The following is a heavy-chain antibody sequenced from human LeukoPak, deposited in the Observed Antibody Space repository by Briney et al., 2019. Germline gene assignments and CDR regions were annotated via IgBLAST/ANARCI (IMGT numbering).Heavy chain of an antibody. J-gene: IGHJ3*02. V-gene: IGHV4-59*08. Sequence: SETLSLTCTVSGGSISSYYWSWIRQPPGKGLEWIGYIYYSGSTNYNPSLKSRVTISVDTSKNQFSLKLSSVTAADTAVYYCARTADFRYYYDSSGHAFDIWGQGTMVAVSS. CDR1: GGSISSYY. CDR2: IYYSGST. D-gene: IGHD3-22*01. CDR3: ARTADFRYYYDSSGHAFDI.